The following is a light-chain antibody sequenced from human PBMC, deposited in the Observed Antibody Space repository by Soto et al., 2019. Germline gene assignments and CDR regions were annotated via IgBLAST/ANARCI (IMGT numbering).Light chain of an antibody. CDR3: QQYGNSPLS. V-gene: IGKV3D-20*01. Sequence: EIVLTQSPATLSLSPGERATLSCGASQSVSSGYLAWYQQEPGLAPRLLISDASSRATGIPDRFSGSGSGTDVTLTISRLRPEDFAVYYCQQYGNSPLSFGGGTKVEIK. CDR1: QSVSSGY. CDR2: DAS. J-gene: IGKJ4*01.